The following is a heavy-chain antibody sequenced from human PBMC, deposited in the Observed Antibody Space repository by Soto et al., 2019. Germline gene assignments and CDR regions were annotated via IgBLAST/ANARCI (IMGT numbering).Heavy chain of an antibody. CDR1: GGSISSSSYY. V-gene: IGHV4-39*01. CDR3: ARRDYGDPGYGMDV. J-gene: IGHJ6*02. Sequence: TLSLTCTVSGGSISSSSYYWGWIRQPPGKGLEWIGSIYYSGSTYYNPSLKSRVTISVDTSKNQFSLKLSSVTAADTAVYYCARRDYGDPGYGMDVWGQGTTVTVSS. CDR2: IYYSGST. D-gene: IGHD4-17*01.